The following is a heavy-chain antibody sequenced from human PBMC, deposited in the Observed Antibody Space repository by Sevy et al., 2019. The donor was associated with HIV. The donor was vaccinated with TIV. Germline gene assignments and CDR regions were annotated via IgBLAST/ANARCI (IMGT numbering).Heavy chain of an antibody. CDR2: ISGSGGSGTKT. Sequence: GGSLRLSCAASGFTFSNYAMNWVRQAPGKGLEWVSGISGSGGSGTKTNYADSVKGRFTISRDDSKNSLFLQLNSLRAEDTAIYYCARKYDSSGYFDYWGQGTLVIVSS. V-gene: IGHV3-23*01. J-gene: IGHJ4*02. D-gene: IGHD3-22*01. CDR1: GFTFSNYA. CDR3: ARKYDSSGYFDY.